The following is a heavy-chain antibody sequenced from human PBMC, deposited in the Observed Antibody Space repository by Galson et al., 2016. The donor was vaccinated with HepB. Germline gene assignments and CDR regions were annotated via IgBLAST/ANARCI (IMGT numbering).Heavy chain of an antibody. Sequence: QSGAEVKKPGESLKISCNVSGYSFSNSWIAWVRQKPGKGLEWMGIIYPADSDTRYSPSFQGQVTFSADRSISTAYLRWSSLKASDTAMYYCARRVVGGDASRFNWFDPWGQGTLVTVSS. CDR2: IYPADSDT. CDR3: ARRVVGGDASRFNWFDP. J-gene: IGHJ5*02. V-gene: IGHV5-51*01. D-gene: IGHD2-15*01. CDR1: GYSFSNSW.